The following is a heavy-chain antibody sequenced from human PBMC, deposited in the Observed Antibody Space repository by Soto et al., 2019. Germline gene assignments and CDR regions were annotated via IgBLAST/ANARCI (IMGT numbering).Heavy chain of an antibody. Sequence: SQTLSLTCAISGDSVSSNRAAWNWIRQSPSRGLEWLGRTYYRSKWYNDYAVSVKSRITINPDTSKNEFSLQLNSVTPEDTAVYHCPRAGSQRGGSLCFDTWGQGTLVTVSS. CDR3: PRAGSQRGGSLCFDT. CDR2: TYYRSKWYN. CDR1: GDSVSSNRAA. J-gene: IGHJ5*02. D-gene: IGHD1-26*01. V-gene: IGHV6-1*01.